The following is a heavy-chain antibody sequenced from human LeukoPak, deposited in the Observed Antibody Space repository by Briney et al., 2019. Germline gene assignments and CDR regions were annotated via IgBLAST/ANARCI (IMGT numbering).Heavy chain of an antibody. D-gene: IGHD5-24*01. J-gene: IGHJ4*02. V-gene: IGHV1-69*04. CDR2: IIPILGIA. Sequence: SVKVSCKASGGTFSRYAISWVRQAPGQGLEWMGRIIPILGIANYAQKFQGRVTITADKSTSTAYMELSSLRSEDTAVYYCARDAWGDGYNWAYWGQGTLVTVSS. CDR3: ARDAWGDGYNWAY. CDR1: GGTFSRYA.